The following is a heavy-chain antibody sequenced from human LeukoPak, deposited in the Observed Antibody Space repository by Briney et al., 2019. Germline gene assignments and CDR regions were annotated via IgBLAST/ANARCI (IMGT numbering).Heavy chain of an antibody. CDR1: GGSIRSHY. CDR3: VRPTTRGAFDI. V-gene: IGHV4-59*08. J-gene: IGHJ3*02. D-gene: IGHD3-10*01. CDR2: FYYIGSI. Sequence: SETLSLTCTVSGGSIRSHYWSWIRQTPEKGLEWIGCFYYIGSIDYNLSLKTRVTISRDTSTNEVSLRLTSVTAADTAVYYCVRPTTRGAFDIWGQGTVVTVSS.